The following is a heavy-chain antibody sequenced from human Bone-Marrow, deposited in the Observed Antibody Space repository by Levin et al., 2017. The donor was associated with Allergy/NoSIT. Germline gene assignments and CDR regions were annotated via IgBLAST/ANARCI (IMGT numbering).Heavy chain of an antibody. CDR3: AKDPYYDVLTGYYFDNFYGMDV. CDR1: GFSFSSYA. D-gene: IGHD3-9*01. J-gene: IGHJ6*02. Sequence: GRSLRLSCAASGFSFSSYAMHWVRQAPGKGLEWVAVISYEGSYKYYADSVKGRLTISRDNSKKTLFLQMNSLRTEDTAVYYCAKDPYYDVLTGYYFDNFYGMDVWGQGTTVTVSS. V-gene: IGHV3-30*18. CDR2: ISYEGSYK.